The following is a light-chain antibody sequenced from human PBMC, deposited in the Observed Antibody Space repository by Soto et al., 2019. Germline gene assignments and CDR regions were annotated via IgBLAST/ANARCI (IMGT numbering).Light chain of an antibody. V-gene: IGKV3-15*01. CDR1: QSLSSN. Sequence: IVMTQYPSTLSVSPCEIVTLSYMASQSLSSNLAWYQQKPGQAPRLLIYGASTRATDIPARFSGSGSGTEFTLTISSLQSEDFAVYYCQQYNNWPRITFGQGTRLEIK. CDR2: GAS. J-gene: IGKJ5*01. CDR3: QQYNNWPRIT.